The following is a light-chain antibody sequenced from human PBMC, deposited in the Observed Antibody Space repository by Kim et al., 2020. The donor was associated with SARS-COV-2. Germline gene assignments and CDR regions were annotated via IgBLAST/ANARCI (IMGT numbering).Light chain of an antibody. J-gene: IGLJ3*02. Sequence: ASVRLTCTLSSGYSAYAIAWHQQQPEKGPRYLMKINSDGTYTKGDGIPDRFSGSRSGAERYLTISRLQSEDEADYYCQTWDTDIRVFGRGTQLTVL. CDR3: QTWDTDIRV. CDR1: SGYSAYA. V-gene: IGLV4-69*01. CDR2: INSDGTY.